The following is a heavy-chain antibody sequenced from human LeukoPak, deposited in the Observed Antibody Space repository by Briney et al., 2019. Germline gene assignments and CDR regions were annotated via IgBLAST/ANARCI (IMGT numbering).Heavy chain of an antibody. CDR3: AKGGLAYYYDSSTFGYFNY. D-gene: IGHD3-22*01. V-gene: IGHV3-23*01. Sequence: SGGSLRLSCAASGFTFSSYAMSWVRQAPGKGLEWVSAISGSGSSTYYADSVKGRFTISRDNSKNTLYLQMNSLRAEDTAVYYCAKGGLAYYYDSSTFGYFNYWGQGTLVTVSS. CDR1: GFTFSSYA. J-gene: IGHJ4*02. CDR2: ISGSGSST.